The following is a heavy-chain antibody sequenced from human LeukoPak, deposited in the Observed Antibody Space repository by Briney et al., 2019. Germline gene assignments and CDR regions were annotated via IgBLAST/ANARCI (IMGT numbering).Heavy chain of an antibody. V-gene: IGHV1-69*13. CDR2: IIPIFGTA. CDR1: GGTFSSYA. CDR3: ARGPAPAAGEGWFDP. J-gene: IGHJ5*02. Sequence: SVKVSCKASGGTFSSYAISWVRQAPGQGLEWMGGIIPIFGTANYAQKFQGRVTITADESTSTAYMELSSLRSEDTAVYYCARGPAPAAGEGWFDPWGQGTLVTVSS. D-gene: IGHD2-2*01.